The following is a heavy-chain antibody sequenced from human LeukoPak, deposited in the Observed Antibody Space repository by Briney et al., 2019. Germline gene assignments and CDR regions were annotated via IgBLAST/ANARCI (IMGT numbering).Heavy chain of an antibody. CDR2: ISSSSSYI. V-gene: IGHV3-21*01. Sequence: GGSLRLSCAASGFTFSSYSMNWVRQAPGKGLEWVSSISSSSSYIYYADSVKGRFTISRDNAKNSLYLQMNSLRAEDTAVYYFARDLIDYGASPQLPYWGQGTLVTVSS. CDR1: GFTFSSYS. D-gene: IGHD4-17*01. CDR3: ARDLIDYGASPQLPY. J-gene: IGHJ4*02.